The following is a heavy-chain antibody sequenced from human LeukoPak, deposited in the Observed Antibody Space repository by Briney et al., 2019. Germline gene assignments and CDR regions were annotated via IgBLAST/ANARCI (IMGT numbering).Heavy chain of an antibody. CDR3: ARVHGVWGGYRYNRFDP. D-gene: IGHD3-16*02. V-gene: IGHV4-59*01. Sequence: SETLSLTCVVSGDSISRYYWTWIRQPPGKGLEWVGCIYYNGRTNYNPSLKSRVTISLDTSKNQFSLNLTSVTPVDTAVYYCARVHGVWGGYRYNRFDPWGQGTLVTVSS. J-gene: IGHJ5*02. CDR1: GDSISRYY. CDR2: IYYNGRT.